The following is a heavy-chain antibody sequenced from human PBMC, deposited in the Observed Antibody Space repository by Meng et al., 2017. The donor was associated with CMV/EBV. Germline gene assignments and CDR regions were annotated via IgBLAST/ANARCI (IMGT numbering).Heavy chain of an antibody. Sequence: QGQPQESGPGLGKPSQTLSLTCTVSGGSISSGSYYWSWIRQPAGKGLEWIGRIYTSGSTNYNPSLKSRVTISVDTSKNQFSLKLSSVTAADTAVYYCAREVVVITPYNWFDPWGQGTLVTVSS. J-gene: IGHJ5*02. CDR1: GGSISSGSYY. V-gene: IGHV4-61*02. D-gene: IGHD3-22*01. CDR2: IYTSGST. CDR3: AREVVVITPYNWFDP.